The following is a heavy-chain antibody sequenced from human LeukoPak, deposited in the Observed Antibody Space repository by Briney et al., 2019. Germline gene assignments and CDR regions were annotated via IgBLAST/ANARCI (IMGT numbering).Heavy chain of an antibody. CDR3: ARIPLVWSSPKGAFDI. Sequence: SETLSLTCAVSGGSISSSNWWSWVRQPPGKGLDWIGEIYHSGSTNYNPSLKSRVTISVEKSKNQFSLKVSSVTAADTAVYYCARIPLVWSSPKGAFDIWGQGTMVTVSS. CDR2: IYHSGST. CDR1: GGSISSSNW. J-gene: IGHJ3*02. D-gene: IGHD3-10*01. V-gene: IGHV4-4*02.